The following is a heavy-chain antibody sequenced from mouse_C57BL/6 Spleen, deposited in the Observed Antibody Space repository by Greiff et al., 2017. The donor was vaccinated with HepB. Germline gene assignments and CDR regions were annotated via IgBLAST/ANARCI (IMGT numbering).Heavy chain of an antibody. CDR1: GYTFTSYW. Sequence: QVQLQQPGAELVKPGASVKLSCKASGYTFTSYWMHWVKQRPGQGLEWIGMIHPNSGSTNYNEKFKSKATLTVDKSSSTAYMQLSSLTSEDSAVYYCARHKQLGYWYFDVWGTGTTVTVSS. J-gene: IGHJ1*03. CDR3: ARHKQLGYWYFDV. D-gene: IGHD4-1*02. V-gene: IGHV1-64*01. CDR2: IHPNSGST.